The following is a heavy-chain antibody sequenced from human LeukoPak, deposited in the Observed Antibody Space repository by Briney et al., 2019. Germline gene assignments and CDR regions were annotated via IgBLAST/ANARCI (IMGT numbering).Heavy chain of an antibody. Sequence: GASVKVSCKASGYTFTSYYMHWVRQAPGQGLEWIGIINPSGGSTSYAQKFQGRVTITADESTSTAYMELSSLRSEDTAVYYCARPTYSSGWMSSWFDPWGQGTLVTVSS. CDR1: GYTFTSYY. D-gene: IGHD6-19*01. V-gene: IGHV1-46*01. CDR2: INPSGGST. J-gene: IGHJ5*02. CDR3: ARPTYSSGWMSSWFDP.